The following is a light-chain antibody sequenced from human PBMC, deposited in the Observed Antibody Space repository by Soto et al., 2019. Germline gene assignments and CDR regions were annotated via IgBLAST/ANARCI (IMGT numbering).Light chain of an antibody. Sequence: DIVMTQSPDSLAVSLGERATMHCKSSQTVFYGINKKNYLAWYQHKPGQPPKLLIYWASTRESGVPDRFSGSGSGTDFTLTSNSLHAEDVAAYYCQQSYSPPLTFGGGTKVEIK. J-gene: IGKJ4*01. V-gene: IGKV4-1*01. CDR1: QTVFYGINKKNY. CDR2: WAS. CDR3: QQSYSPPLT.